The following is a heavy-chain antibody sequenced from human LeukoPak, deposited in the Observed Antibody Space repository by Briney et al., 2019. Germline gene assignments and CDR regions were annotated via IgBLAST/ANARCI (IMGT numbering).Heavy chain of an antibody. CDR3: ARGSNWFDP. CDR2: IYSGGST. Sequence: GGSLRLSCAASGFTISNNYMNWVRQAPGKGLEWVSVIYSGGSTYYADSVKDRSSISRDNSKNTLYLQMNSLRAEDTAVYYCARGSNWFDPWGQGTRVTVSS. V-gene: IGHV3-53*01. D-gene: IGHD3-10*01. J-gene: IGHJ5*02. CDR1: GFTISNNY.